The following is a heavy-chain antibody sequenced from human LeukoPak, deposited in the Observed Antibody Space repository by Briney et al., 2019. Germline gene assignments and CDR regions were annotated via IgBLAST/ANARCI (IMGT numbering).Heavy chain of an antibody. CDR3: TTDSSYHYVWGSHIVY. CDR2: VKSKTDGETT. Sequence: SGGSLRLSCAASGFTFSSYAMSWVRRAPGKGLEWVGRVKSKTDGETTDYAAPVKGRFTISRDDSKTTLYLQMNSLKSEDTAVYYCTTDSSYHYVWGSHIVYWGQGTLVTVSS. J-gene: IGHJ4*02. D-gene: IGHD3-16*01. CDR1: GFTFSSYA. V-gene: IGHV3-15*01.